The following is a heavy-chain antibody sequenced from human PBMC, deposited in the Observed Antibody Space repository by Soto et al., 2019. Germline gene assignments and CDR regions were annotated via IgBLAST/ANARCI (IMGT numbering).Heavy chain of an antibody. V-gene: IGHV1-69*13. CDR2: TIPIFGTA. CDR3: ARTIIAAASPFQH. J-gene: IGHJ1*01. D-gene: IGHD6-13*01. Sequence: SVKVSCKASGGTFSSYAISWVRQAPGQGLEWMGGTIPIFGTANYAQKFQGRVTITADESTSTAYMELSSLRSEDTAVYYCARTIIAAASPFQHWGPGTPVTVSS. CDR1: GGTFSSYA.